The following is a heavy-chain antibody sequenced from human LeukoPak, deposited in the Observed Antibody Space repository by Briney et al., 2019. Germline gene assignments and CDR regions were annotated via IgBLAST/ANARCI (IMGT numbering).Heavy chain of an antibody. V-gene: IGHV1-24*01. J-gene: IGHJ4*02. Sequence: GASVKVSCKASGYTFTSYYMHWVRQAPGKGLEWMGGFDPEDGETIYAQKFQGRVTMTEDTSTDTAYMELSSLRSEDTAVYYCATDGVTIFGVGTLGYWGQGTLVTVSS. D-gene: IGHD3-3*01. CDR2: FDPEDGET. CDR3: ATDGVTIFGVGTLGY. CDR1: GYTFTSYY.